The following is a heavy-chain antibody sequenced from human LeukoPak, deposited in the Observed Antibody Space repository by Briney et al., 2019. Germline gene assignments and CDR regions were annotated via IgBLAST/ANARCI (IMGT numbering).Heavy chain of an antibody. CDR1: GFTFDDYA. CDR2: ISWNSGSI. Sequence: GGSLRLSCAAAGFTFDDYAMHWVRQAPGKGLEWVSGISWNSGSIGYADSVKGRFTISRDNAKNSLYLQMNSLRAEDMALYYCAKDMFPSIAAAGADAFDIWGQGTMVTVSS. CDR3: AKDMFPSIAAAGADAFDI. D-gene: IGHD6-13*01. V-gene: IGHV3-9*03. J-gene: IGHJ3*02.